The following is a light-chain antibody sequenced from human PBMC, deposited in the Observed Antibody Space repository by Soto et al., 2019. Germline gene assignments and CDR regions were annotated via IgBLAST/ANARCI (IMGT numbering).Light chain of an antibody. J-gene: IGKJ2*01. CDR3: QQYKDWPPYT. Sequence: EILMTQSQATLSFSPGERATLSCRASQRISSNVAWYQQKPGQAPRLLIYGASTRATGVPARFSGGGSGTEFTRTISSLQSEDFAVYFCQQYKDWPPYTFGQGTKLESK. V-gene: IGKV3-15*01. CDR1: QRISSN. CDR2: GAS.